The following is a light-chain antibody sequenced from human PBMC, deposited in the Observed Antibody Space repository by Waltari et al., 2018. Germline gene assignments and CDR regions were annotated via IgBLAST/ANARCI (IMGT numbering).Light chain of an antibody. Sequence: ETVMMQSPATLSLSPGERATLPSRASQSVGSTLAWYQQNPGQAPRLLIYYASSRATGIPDRFSGSGSGTEFTLTISSLDPEDVGVYYCQKYNDWPYSFGQGTKVEIK. CDR1: QSVGST. CDR2: YAS. J-gene: IGKJ2*03. V-gene: IGKV3D-15*01. CDR3: QKYNDWPYS.